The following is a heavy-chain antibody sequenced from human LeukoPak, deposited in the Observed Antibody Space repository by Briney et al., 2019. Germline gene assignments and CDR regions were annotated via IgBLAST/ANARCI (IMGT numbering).Heavy chain of an antibody. J-gene: IGHJ4*02. CDR3: ARRSSSWSTSFDY. D-gene: IGHD6-13*01. Sequence: ASVKVSCKASGGTFSSYAISWVRQAPGQGLEWMGGIIPIFGTANYAQKFQGRVTITADKSTSTAYMELSSLRSEDTAVYYCARRSSSWSTSFDYWGQGTLVTVSS. CDR2: IIPIFGTA. V-gene: IGHV1-69*06. CDR1: GGTFSSYA.